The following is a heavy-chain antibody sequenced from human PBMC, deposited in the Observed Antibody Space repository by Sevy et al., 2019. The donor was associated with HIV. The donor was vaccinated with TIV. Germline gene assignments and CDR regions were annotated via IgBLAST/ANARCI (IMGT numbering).Heavy chain of an antibody. CDR3: ARDVGISAFDL. V-gene: IGHV3-66*01. J-gene: IGHJ3*01. D-gene: IGHD2-15*01. CDR1: EFLVSINH. CDR2: IYSGVGT. Sequence: GGSLRLSCEASEFLVSINHMKWVRQAPGMGLEWVSLIYSGVGTYYADSVKGRFTISRDNSRNTVYLEMINLRPEDTAVYYCARDVGISAFDLWGQGTMITVSS.